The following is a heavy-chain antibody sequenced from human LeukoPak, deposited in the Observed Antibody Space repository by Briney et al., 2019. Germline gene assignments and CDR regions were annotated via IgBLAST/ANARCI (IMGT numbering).Heavy chain of an antibody. CDR1: GFTFSSYW. CDR2: INSDARNT. Sequence: GGSLRLSCAASGFTFSSYWMYWVRQAPGKGLVWVSRINSDARNTNYADSVQGRFTISRDNAKNTLYLQMNSLRVEDTAVYYCTSGIGVGDSFDFWGQGTMVTVSS. D-gene: IGHD3-3*01. J-gene: IGHJ3*01. V-gene: IGHV3-74*01. CDR3: TSGIGVGDSFDF.